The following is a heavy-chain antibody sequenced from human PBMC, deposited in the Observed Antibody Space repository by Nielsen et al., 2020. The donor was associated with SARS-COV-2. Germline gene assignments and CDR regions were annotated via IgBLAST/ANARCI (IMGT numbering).Heavy chain of an antibody. CDR3: AKDGNPGKSYYYYGMDV. V-gene: IGHV3-23*03. CDR1: GFTISSYA. J-gene: IGHJ6*02. CDR2: IYSGGSST. Sequence: GGSLRLSCAASGFTISSYAMSWVRQAPGKGLEWVSVIYSGGSSTYYADSVKGRFTISRDNSKNTLYLQMNSLRAEDTAVYYCAKDGNPGKSYYYYGMDVWGQGTTVTVSS. D-gene: IGHD4-23*01.